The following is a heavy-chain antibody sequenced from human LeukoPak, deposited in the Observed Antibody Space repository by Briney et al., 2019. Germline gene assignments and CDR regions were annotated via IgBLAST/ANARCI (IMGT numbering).Heavy chain of an antibody. J-gene: IGHJ4*02. V-gene: IGHV4-4*07. CDR1: NGSISSYF. CDR2: IHTSGAT. CDR3: AREETTRSQRAFDY. D-gene: IGHD2-15*01. Sequence: SETLSLTCTVSNGSISSYFWSCIRQPAGKGLEWIGRIHTSGATNYNPSLKSRVTMSVDTSKNQFSLELSSVTAADTAVYFCAREETTRSQRAFDYWGQGTLVTVSS.